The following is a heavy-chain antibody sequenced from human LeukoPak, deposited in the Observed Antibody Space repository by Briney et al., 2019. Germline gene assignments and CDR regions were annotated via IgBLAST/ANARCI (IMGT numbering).Heavy chain of an antibody. CDR1: GYTFTNSG. V-gene: IGHV1-18*01. CDR2: VSAYDGNT. CDR3: ARSFARDSDILTGYYIGDY. J-gene: IGHJ4*02. D-gene: IGHD3-9*01. Sequence: GASVKVSCKASGYTFTNSGISWVRQARGQGLEWMGWVSAYDGNTNYAQKLQGRLTMTTDRSTSTAYMELRSLRSDDTAMYYCARSFARDSDILTGYYIGDYWGQGTLVTVSS.